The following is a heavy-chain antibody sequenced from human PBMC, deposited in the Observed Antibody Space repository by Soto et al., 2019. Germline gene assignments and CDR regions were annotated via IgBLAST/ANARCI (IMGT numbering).Heavy chain of an antibody. CDR2: ILYRGSA. CDR3: ARECIAATPDADALDL. CDR1: GGSISSANYF. Sequence: QVQLQESGPGLVKPSQTLSLTCTGDGGSISSANYFGSWVRPPPGKGMEWIVYILYRGSAYYNPSLKSRVNISVDTSKIQLFLKLTSVTAADTGVYYCARECIAATPDADALDLWGQGTTVTVSS. D-gene: IGHD2-15*01. J-gene: IGHJ3*01. V-gene: IGHV4-30-4*01.